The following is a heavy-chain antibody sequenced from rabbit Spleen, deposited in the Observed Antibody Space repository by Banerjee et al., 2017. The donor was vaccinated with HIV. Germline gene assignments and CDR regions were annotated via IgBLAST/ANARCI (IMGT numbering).Heavy chain of an antibody. V-gene: IGHV1S7*01. D-gene: IGHD4-2*01. J-gene: IGHJ6*01. Sequence: QSLEESGGGLVQPGGSLKLSCKASGFDFSRYGVSWVVQPPRKGLEWIGYIEPLFGRTCCAGWVNGRYAISSHNEQNTLYLHLNSPTAADTATYFCVRDKAGDAGYGPYGLNLWGPGTLVTVS. CDR3: VRDKAGDAGYGPYGLNL. CDR2: IEPLFGRT. CDR1: GFDFSRYG.